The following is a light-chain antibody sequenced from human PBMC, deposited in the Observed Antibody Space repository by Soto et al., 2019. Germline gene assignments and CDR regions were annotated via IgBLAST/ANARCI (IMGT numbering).Light chain of an antibody. CDR3: CSYGGSRGVL. V-gene: IGLV2-23*01. J-gene: IGLJ2*01. CDR2: EDT. CDR1: SSDVGSYNL. Sequence: QSALTQPASVSGSPGQSITISCTGTSSDVGSYNLVSWYQQHPGKAPKLMIYEDTKRPSGVSNRFSGSKSGNTASLTISGLQAEDEADYYCCSYGGSRGVLFGGGTKVTVL.